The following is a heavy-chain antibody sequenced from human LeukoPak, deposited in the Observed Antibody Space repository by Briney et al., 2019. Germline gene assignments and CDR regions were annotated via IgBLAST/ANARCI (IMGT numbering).Heavy chain of an antibody. CDR1: GYTFTSYA. CDR3: ATSPREIIGAYY. CDR2: INAGNGNT. D-gene: IGHD4/OR15-4a*01. V-gene: IGHV1-3*01. Sequence: GASVKVSCKASGYTFTSYAMHWVRQAPGQRLEWMGWINAGNGNTKYSQKFQGRVTITRDTSASTAYMELSSLRSEDTAVYYCATSPREIIGAYYWGQGTLITVPS. J-gene: IGHJ4*02.